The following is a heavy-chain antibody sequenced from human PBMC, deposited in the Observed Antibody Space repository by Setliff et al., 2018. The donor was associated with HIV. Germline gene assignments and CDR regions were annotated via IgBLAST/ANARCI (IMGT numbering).Heavy chain of an antibody. CDR2: ISSSGIYI. D-gene: IGHD3-16*02. V-gene: IGHV3-21*01. J-gene: IGHJ6*03. CDR1: GGSISSSN. CDR3: ARAQDVWGSFRYTNYYFYMDV. Sequence: PSETLSLTCAVSGGSISSSNWWSWVRQAPGEGLEWVSSISSSGIYIYYADSVKGRFTISRDNAKNSLYLQMNSLRAEDTAVYYCARAQDVWGSFRYTNYYFYMDVWGKGTTVTVSS.